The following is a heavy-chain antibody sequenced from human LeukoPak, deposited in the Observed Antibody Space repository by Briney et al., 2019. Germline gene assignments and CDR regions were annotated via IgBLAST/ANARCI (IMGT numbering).Heavy chain of an antibody. CDR2: MNPNSGNT. CDR1: GYTFTSYD. D-gene: IGHD3-22*01. CDR3: ARLYYDSSCYHITAPGY. V-gene: IGHV1-8*01. Sequence: ASVKVSCKASGYTFTSYDINWVRQATGQGLEWMGWMNPNSGNTGYAQKFQGRVTMTRNTSISTAYMELSSLRSEDTAVYYCARLYYDSSCYHITAPGYWGQGTLVTVSS. J-gene: IGHJ4*02.